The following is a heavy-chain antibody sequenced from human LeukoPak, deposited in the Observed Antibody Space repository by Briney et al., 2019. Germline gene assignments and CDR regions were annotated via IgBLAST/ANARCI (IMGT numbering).Heavy chain of an antibody. CDR2: IHSSGST. CDR1: GGSISSGGHY. J-gene: IGHJ4*02. Sequence: TSETLSLTCTVSGGSISSGGHYWNWIRQHPGKGLEWIGYIHSSGSTYYNPSLKSRLTISVDTSKTQFSLKLSSVTAADTAVYFCATGPAGTLGYWGQGLLVTVSS. V-gene: IGHV4-31*03. D-gene: IGHD6-13*01. CDR3: ATGPAGTLGY.